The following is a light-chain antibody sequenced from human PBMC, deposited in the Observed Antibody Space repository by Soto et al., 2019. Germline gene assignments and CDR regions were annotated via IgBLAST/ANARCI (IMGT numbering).Light chain of an antibody. Sequence: DIVLTQSPATLSLSPGEGASLSCRASQSVHTFLAWYQQKPGQPPRLLIYGASTRATGVPARFSGSGSGTDFTLTISSLEPEDFAVYYCHQRSNWPPDTFGQGTRLEIK. CDR3: HQRSNWPPDT. J-gene: IGKJ5*01. V-gene: IGKV3-11*01. CDR2: GAS. CDR1: QSVHTF.